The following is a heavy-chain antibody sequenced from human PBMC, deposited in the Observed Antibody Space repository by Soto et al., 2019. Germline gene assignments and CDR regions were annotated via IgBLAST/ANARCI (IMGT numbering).Heavy chain of an antibody. CDR3: GLYCSSASCKVDY. CDR1: GGSISSYY. Sequence: QVHLQESGPSLVKPSETLFLTCTVSGGSISSYYWSWIRQPPGKGLEWIGYISYIGSANYNPSLKSRVTISGDTSKNQFSLKLTSVTAADTAVYFCGLYCSSASCKVDYWGQGTLVTVSS. CDR2: ISYIGSA. J-gene: IGHJ4*02. V-gene: IGHV4-59*08. D-gene: IGHD2-2*01.